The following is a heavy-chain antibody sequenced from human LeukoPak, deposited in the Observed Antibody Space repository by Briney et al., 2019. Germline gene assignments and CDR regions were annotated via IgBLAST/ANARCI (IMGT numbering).Heavy chain of an antibody. V-gene: IGHV1-8*01. J-gene: IGHJ6*02. CDR3: ARVAGTDFDWLLAPYYYYGMDV. CDR1: GYTFTSYD. Sequence: ASVKVSCKASGYTFTSYDINWVRQATRQGLEWMGWMNPNSGNTGYAQKFQGRVTMTRNTSISTAYMELSSLRSEDTAVYYCARVAGTDFDWLLAPYYYYGMDVWGQGTTVTVSS. D-gene: IGHD3-9*01. CDR2: MNPNSGNT.